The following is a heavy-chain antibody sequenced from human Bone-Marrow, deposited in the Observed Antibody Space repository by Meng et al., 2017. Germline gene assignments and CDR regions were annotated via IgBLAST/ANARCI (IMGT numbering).Heavy chain of an antibody. V-gene: IGHV3-66*02. Sequence: GGSLRLSCAASGFTFSSYAMSWVRQAPGKGLEYVSVIYSGGTTYYADSVKGRFTISRDNSKNTLYLQMDSLSAEDTAVYYCARDRGMDVWGQGTTVTVSS. J-gene: IGHJ6*02. CDR1: GFTFSSYA. CDR3: ARDRGMDV. CDR2: IYSGGTT.